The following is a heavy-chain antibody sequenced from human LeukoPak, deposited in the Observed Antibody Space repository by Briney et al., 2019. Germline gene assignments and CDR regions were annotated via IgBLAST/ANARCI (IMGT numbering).Heavy chain of an antibody. Sequence: GGSLRLSCVASGFTFSSYWMHWVRQAPGKGLVWVSTIKSDGRSASYADSVRGRFTISRDNAKNTVFLQMGSLRAEDTAVYYCAGDNSSVFDHWGQGALVTVSS. D-gene: IGHD6-6*01. CDR3: AGDNSSVFDH. V-gene: IGHV3-74*01. J-gene: IGHJ4*02. CDR2: IKSDGRSA. CDR1: GFTFSSYW.